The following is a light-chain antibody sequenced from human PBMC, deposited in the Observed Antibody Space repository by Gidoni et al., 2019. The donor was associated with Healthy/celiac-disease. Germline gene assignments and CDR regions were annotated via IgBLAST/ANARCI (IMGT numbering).Light chain of an antibody. Sequence: EIVMTQSPATLSVSPGDRATISCMASQSGSSTLAGYQQKPGQAPRLLIDGASTRATGIPARVSGSGSGTEFTLTISSLQSEDFAVYYCQQYNNWPPWTFGQGTKVEIK. CDR2: GAS. CDR1: QSGSST. J-gene: IGKJ1*01. V-gene: IGKV3-15*01. CDR3: QQYNNWPPWT.